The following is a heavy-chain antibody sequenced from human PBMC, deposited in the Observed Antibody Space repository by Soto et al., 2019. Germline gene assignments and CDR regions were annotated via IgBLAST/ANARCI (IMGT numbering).Heavy chain of an antibody. V-gene: IGHV1-46*01. D-gene: IGHD3-3*01. Sequence: GASVKVSCKASGCTFASYYMHWVRQAPGQGLEWMGIINPSGGSTSYAQKFQGRVTMTRDTSTSTVYMELSSLRSEDTAVYYCARGGGCGTYYDFWSGPCYGMDVWGQGTTVTVS. CDR3: ARGGGCGTYYDFWSGPCYGMDV. CDR1: GCTFASYY. CDR2: INPSGGST. J-gene: IGHJ6*02.